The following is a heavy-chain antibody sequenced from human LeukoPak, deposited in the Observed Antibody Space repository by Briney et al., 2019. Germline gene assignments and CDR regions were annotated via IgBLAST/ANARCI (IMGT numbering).Heavy chain of an antibody. CDR3: ASTGQEMATTHFDY. D-gene: IGHD5-24*01. CDR1: GGSISSSRYY. V-gene: IGHV4-39*07. Sequence: PSETLSLTCTVSGGSISSSRYYWGWIRQPPGRGLEWIGSIYYSGNTYYNPSLKSRVTISVDTSKNQFSLKLSSVTAADTAVYYCASTGQEMATTHFDYWGQGTLVTVSS. J-gene: IGHJ4*02. CDR2: IYYSGNT.